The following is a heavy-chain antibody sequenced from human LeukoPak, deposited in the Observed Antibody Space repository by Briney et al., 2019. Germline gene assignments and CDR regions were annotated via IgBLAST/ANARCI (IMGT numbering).Heavy chain of an antibody. D-gene: IGHD4-11*01. J-gene: IGHJ4*02. CDR1: GGSISSGGYY. CDR2: IYYSGST. CDR3: ARGGYSNYGIAMGYFDY. V-gene: IGHV4-31*03. Sequence: SQTLSLTCTVSGGSISSGGYYWSWIRQHPGKGLEWIGYIYYSGSTYYNPSLKSRVTISVDTSKNQFSLKLSSVTAADTAVYYCARGGYSNYGIAMGYFDYWGQGTLVTVSS.